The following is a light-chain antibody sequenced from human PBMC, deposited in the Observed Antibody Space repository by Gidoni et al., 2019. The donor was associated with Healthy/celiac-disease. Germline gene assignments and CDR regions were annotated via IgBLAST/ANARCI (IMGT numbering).Light chain of an antibody. J-gene: IGLJ3*02. CDR2: STN. Sequence: QTVVTQEPSFSVSPGGTVTLTCGLSSGSVSTSSYPSWYQQTPGQAPRTLIYSTNTRSSVVPDRFSGSILGNKAALTITGAQADDESDYYCVLYMGSGISVFGGGTTLTVL. CDR1: SGSVSTSSY. V-gene: IGLV8-61*01. CDR3: VLYMGSGISV.